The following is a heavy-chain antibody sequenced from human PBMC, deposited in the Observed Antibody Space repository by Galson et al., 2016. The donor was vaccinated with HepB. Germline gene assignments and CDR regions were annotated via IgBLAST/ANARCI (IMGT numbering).Heavy chain of an antibody. V-gene: IGHV5-10-1*01. D-gene: IGHD3-3*01. CDR2: IDPSDSYT. Sequence: QSGAEVKKPGESLRISCKGSGYSFTSYWITWVRQMPGTGLEWMGKIDPSDSYTNYSPSFQGHVTISADKSISTAYLQWTSLKASDTAMYYCARHSRIRLLEWVLEGWGQGTLVTVSS. CDR3: ARHSRIRLLEWVLEG. J-gene: IGHJ4*02. CDR1: GYSFTSYW.